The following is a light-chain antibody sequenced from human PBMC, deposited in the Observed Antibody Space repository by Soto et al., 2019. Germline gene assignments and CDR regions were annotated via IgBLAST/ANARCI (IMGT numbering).Light chain of an antibody. V-gene: IGKV1-5*03. CDR1: QNIRNY. Sequence: IRLAHTRSSLSASAEDCGTITCRASQNIRNYLNWYQQKPGTAPKLLIYKASTLKSGVPSRFSGSGSGTEFTLTISSLQPDDFAPYYCQHYNSYSEAFAQGTKVDI. CDR3: QHYNSYSEA. CDR2: KAS. J-gene: IGKJ1*01.